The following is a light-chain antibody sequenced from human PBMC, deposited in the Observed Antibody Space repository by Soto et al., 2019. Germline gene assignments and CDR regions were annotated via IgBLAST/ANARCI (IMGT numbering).Light chain of an antibody. V-gene: IGLV2-14*01. J-gene: IGLJ1*01. CDR3: SSKTSSSSPFV. CDR2: EVS. CDR1: TSDVGAYNY. Sequence: QSVLTQPASVSGSPGQSIAISCTGSTSDVGAYNYVSWYKHHPGQAPQLMIYEVSNRPSGVSNRFSGSKSGNTASLTISGLQADDEDDYYCSSKTSSSSPFVFGTGTKVTAL.